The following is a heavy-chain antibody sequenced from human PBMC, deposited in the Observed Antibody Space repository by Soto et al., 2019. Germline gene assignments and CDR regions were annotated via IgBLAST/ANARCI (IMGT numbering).Heavy chain of an antibody. CDR1: GFTFSSYG. CDR2: ISYDGENK. CDR3: AKDYLQWLLARYYYGMDV. Sequence: QVQLVESGGGVVQPGRSLRLSCAGSGFTFSSYGMHWVRQAPGKGLEWVAVISYDGENKYYADSVKGRFTISRDNSKSTLYLQMNSLRAEDTAVYYCAKDYLQWLLARYYYGMDVWGHGTTVTVSS. J-gene: IGHJ6*02. V-gene: IGHV3-30*18. D-gene: IGHD6-19*01.